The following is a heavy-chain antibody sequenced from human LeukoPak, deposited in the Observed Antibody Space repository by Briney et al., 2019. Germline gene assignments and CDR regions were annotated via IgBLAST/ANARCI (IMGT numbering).Heavy chain of an antibody. V-gene: IGHV3-43*02. D-gene: IGHD1-26*01. Sequence: GGSLRLSCAASGFTFDDYAMHWVRQGPGKSLEWVSLINENGDIAYYGDSVRGRFTVSRDNAKNSLYLQMNSLTTEDAALYYCAKARWEPNFDYWGQGTLVTVSS. CDR3: AKARWEPNFDY. J-gene: IGHJ4*02. CDR2: INENGDIA. CDR1: GFTFDDYA.